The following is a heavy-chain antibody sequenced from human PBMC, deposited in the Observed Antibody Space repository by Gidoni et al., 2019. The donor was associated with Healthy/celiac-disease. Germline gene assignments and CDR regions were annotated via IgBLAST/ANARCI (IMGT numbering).Heavy chain of an antibody. V-gene: IGHV1-69*01. CDR3: ARGGAPYYYYYGMDV. Sequence: QVQLVQSGAEVKKPGSSVKVSCKASGGTSSSYAISWVRQAPGQGLEWMGGVIPIFGTANYAQKFQGRVTITADESTSTAYLELSSLRSEDTAVYYCARGGAPYYYYYGMDVWGQGTTVTVSS. CDR2: VIPIFGTA. D-gene: IGHD1-26*01. J-gene: IGHJ6*02. CDR1: GGTSSSYA.